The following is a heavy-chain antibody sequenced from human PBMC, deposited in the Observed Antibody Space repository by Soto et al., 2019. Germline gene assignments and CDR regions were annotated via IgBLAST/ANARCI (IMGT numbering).Heavy chain of an antibody. Sequence: QVQLVQSGAEVKKPGSSVNVSCKDSGGTFSTYSMFWVRQAPGQGLEWMGRIIPMLGIANYAQRFQDRVTITADKSTATAYMELSSLRSEDTALYYCTIGSWSGEVFDIWGQGTMVTVSS. J-gene: IGHJ3*02. D-gene: IGHD2-21*01. CDR1: GGTFSTYS. V-gene: IGHV1-69*02. CDR2: IIPMLGIA. CDR3: TIGSWSGEVFDI.